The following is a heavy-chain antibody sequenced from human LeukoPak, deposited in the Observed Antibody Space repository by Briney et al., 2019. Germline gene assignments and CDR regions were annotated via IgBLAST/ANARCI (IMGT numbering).Heavy chain of an antibody. J-gene: IGHJ4*02. Sequence: ASVKVSCKAPGYTFTSYYMHWVRQAPGQGLEWMGIINPSGGSTSYAQKFQGRVTMTRDTSTSTVYMELSSLRSEDTAVYYCARDPYSSSSRLRLPGDYWGQGTLVTVSS. CDR2: INPSGGST. CDR3: ARDPYSSSSRLRLPGDY. D-gene: IGHD6-6*01. CDR1: GYTFTSYY. V-gene: IGHV1-46*01.